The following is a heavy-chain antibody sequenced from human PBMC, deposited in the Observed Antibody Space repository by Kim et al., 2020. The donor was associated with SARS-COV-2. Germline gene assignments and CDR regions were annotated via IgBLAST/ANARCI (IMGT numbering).Heavy chain of an antibody. J-gene: IGHJ5*02. Sequence: GGSLRLSCSASGFTFSSNAMHWVRQAPGKGLEFVSGVSSSGGTTYYADSVEDRFTISRDNSKNTLYLQMSRLTVDDTAVYFCVRDLTWGQGTLVTVSS. CDR3: VRDLT. D-gene: IGHD3-9*01. CDR2: VSSSGGTT. CDR1: GFTFSSNA. V-gene: IGHV3-64D*09.